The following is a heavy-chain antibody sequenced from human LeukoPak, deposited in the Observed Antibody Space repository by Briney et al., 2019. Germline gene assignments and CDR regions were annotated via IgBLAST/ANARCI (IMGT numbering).Heavy chain of an antibody. D-gene: IGHD6-13*01. J-gene: IGHJ4*02. CDR3: AKVVQYTASTGTGLDY. CDR2: IWYDGSYK. V-gene: IGHV3-33*06. CDR1: GFTFSHYG. Sequence: GGSLRLSCAASGFTFSHYGMHWVRQAPGKGLDWVAVIWYDGSYKYYADSVKGRFTISRDNSKNTLYLQMNSLRAEDTAIYFCAKVVQYTASTGTGLDYWGQGTLVTVSS.